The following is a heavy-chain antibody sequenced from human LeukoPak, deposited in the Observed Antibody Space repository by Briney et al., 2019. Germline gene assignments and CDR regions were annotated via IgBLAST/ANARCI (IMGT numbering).Heavy chain of an antibody. J-gene: IGHJ4*02. CDR3: ARDGGTSHYFDY. CDR1: GSTFSSYA. CDR2: ISYDGSNK. D-gene: IGHD3-16*01. V-gene: IGHV3-30-3*01. Sequence: GGSLRLSCAASGSTFSSYATHWVRQAPGKGLEWVAVISYDGSNKFYADSVKGRFTISRDNSKNTLYLQMNSLRVEDTAVYYCARDGGTSHYFDYWGQGTLVTVPS.